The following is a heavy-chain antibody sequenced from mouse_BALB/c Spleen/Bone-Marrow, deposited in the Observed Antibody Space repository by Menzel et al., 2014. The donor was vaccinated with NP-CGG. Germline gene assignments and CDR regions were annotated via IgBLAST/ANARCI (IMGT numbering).Heavy chain of an antibody. CDR1: GFTFSSYA. CDR2: ISSGGNT. J-gene: IGHJ1*01. CDR3: ARVTDTFYYGSSYWYFDV. D-gene: IGHD1-1*01. Sequence: EVKLMESGGGLVKPGGSLKLSCAASGFTFSSYAMSWVRQTPEKRLEWVASISSGGNTYYPDSVKGRFTISRDNVRNILYLQMSSLRSEDTAMYYCARVTDTFYYGSSYWYFDVWGAGTTVTVSS. V-gene: IGHV5-6-5*01.